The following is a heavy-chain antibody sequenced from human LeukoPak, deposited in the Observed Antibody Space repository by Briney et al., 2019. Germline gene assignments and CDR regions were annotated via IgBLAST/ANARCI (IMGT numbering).Heavy chain of an antibody. CDR3: ARDHCSGGSCYSRDWFDP. CDR2: IIPIFGTA. D-gene: IGHD2-15*01. Sequence: SVKVSCKASGGTFSSYAISWVRQAPGQGLEWMGGIIPIFGTANYAQKFQGRVTITADKSTSTAYMELSSLRSEDTAVYYCARDHCSGGSCYSRDWFDPWGQGTLVTVSS. J-gene: IGHJ5*02. CDR1: GGTFSSYA. V-gene: IGHV1-69*06.